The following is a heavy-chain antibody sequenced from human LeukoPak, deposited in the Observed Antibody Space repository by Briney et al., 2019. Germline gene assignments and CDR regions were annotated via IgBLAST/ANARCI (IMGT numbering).Heavy chain of an antibody. V-gene: IGHV3-23*01. CDR3: APFLKQPSGGDY. Sequence: GGSLRLSCAASGFTFSSYAMSWVRQAPGKGLEWFSTISGSGGSTYYADSVKGRFTISRDNSKNTLYLQMNSLRAEDTAVYYCAPFLKQPSGGDYWGQGTLVTVSS. CDR2: ISGSGGST. D-gene: IGHD2/OR15-2a*01. J-gene: IGHJ4*02. CDR1: GFTFSSYA.